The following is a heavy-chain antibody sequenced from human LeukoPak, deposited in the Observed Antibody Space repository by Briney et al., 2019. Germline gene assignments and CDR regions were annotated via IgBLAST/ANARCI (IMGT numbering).Heavy chain of an antibody. J-gene: IGHJ4*02. V-gene: IGHV3-53*01. CDR1: GFNVSRNY. D-gene: IGHD2-21*02. CDR2: IYIGGST. CDR3: AKVPAYCGGDCLFDY. Sequence: GGSLRLSCAASGFNVSRNYMTWVRQAPGKGLEWVSVIYIGGSTYYADSVKGRFTISRDDSKNTLYLQMNSLRAEDTAVYYCAKVPAYCGGDCLFDYWGQGTLVTVSS.